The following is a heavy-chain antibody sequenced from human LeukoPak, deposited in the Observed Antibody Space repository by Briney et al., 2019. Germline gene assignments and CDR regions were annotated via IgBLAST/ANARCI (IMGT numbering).Heavy chain of an antibody. Sequence: SETLSLTCAVYGGSFSVYYWSWVRQPPGEGLEWVGEINHSGRTNFNTSLKSRVTISVYTAKNQCSLTLSSVTAADTAVYYCARGAPSGYSSGWYYYWGQGTLVTVSS. CDR2: INHSGRT. CDR3: ARGAPSGYSSGWYYY. J-gene: IGHJ4*02. D-gene: IGHD6-19*01. CDR1: GGSFSVYY. V-gene: IGHV4-34*01.